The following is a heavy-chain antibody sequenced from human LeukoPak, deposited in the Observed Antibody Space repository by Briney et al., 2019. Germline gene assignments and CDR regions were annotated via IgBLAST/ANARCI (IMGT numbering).Heavy chain of an antibody. CDR1: GVSISSGHL. CDR2: IYHTGNT. CDR3: ASEHEYGDYIN. Sequence: KPSETLSLTCAVSGVSISSGHLWSWVRQAPGKGPEWIGEIYHTGNTKYIPSLKRQITILVDKSKNHFSLELTPVTAADTAVYYCASEHEYGDYINWGQGTLVTVSS. D-gene: IGHD4-17*01. J-gene: IGHJ4*02. V-gene: IGHV4-4*02.